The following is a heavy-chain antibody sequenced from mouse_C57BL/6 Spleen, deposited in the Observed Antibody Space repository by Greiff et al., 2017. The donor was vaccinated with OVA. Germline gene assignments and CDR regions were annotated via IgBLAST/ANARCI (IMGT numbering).Heavy chain of an antibody. J-gene: IGHJ1*03. V-gene: IGHV5-6*01. CDR2: ISSGGSYT. D-gene: IGHD1-1*01. CDR3: ARRGGSSFDWYFDV. Sequence: EVKLMESGGDLVKPGGSLKLSCAASGFTFSSYGMSWVRQTPDKRLEWVATISSGGSYTYYPDSVKGRFTISRDNAKNTLYLQMSSLKSEDTAMYYCARRGGSSFDWYFDVWGTGTTVTVSS. CDR1: GFTFSSYG.